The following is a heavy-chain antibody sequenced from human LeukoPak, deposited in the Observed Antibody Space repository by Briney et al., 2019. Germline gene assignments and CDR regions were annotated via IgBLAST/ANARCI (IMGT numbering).Heavy chain of an antibody. D-gene: IGHD3-22*01. V-gene: IGHV4-4*07. CDR1: PGSISNYY. CDR3: ARTPIYYYDNSGYYN. Sequence: SETLSLTCTVSPGSISNYYWSWIRQPAGKGLEWIGLIYSSGSTSYNPSLKSRVTMSVDTSKNRFSLKLSSVTAADTAVYYCARTPIYYYDNSGYYNWGQGTLVTVSS. J-gene: IGHJ4*02. CDR2: IYSSGST.